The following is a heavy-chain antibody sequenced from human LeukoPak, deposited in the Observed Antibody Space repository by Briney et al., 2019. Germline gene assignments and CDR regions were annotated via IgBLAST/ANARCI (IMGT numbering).Heavy chain of an antibody. D-gene: IGHD3-22*01. CDR2: MYYSGST. J-gene: IGHJ3*02. V-gene: IGHV4-59*08. Sequence: PLETLSLTCTVSGGSISSYYWSWIRQPPGMGLEWIGHMYYSGSTNYNPSLKTRVTMSVDTSKNQFSLKLSSVTAADTAVYYCASSLLYYYDSSGYAFDIWGQGTMVTVSS. CDR3: ASSLLYYYDSSGYAFDI. CDR1: GGSISSYY.